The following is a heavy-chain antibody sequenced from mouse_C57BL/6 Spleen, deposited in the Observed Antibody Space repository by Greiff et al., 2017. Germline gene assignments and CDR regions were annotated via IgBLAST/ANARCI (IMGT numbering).Heavy chain of an antibody. V-gene: IGHV1-59*01. Sequence: QVQLQQPGAELVRPGTSVKLSCKASGYTFTSYWMHWVKQRPGQGLEWIGVIDPSDSYTNYNQKFKGKATLTVDTSSSTAYMQLSSLTSEDSAVYYCAVYGSTRYAMDYWGQGTSVTVSS. CDR1: GYTFTSYW. D-gene: IGHD1-1*01. J-gene: IGHJ4*01. CDR2: IDPSDSYT. CDR3: AVYGSTRYAMDY.